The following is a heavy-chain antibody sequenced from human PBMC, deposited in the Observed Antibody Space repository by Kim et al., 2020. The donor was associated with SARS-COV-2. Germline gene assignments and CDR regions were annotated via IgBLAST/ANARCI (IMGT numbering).Heavy chain of an antibody. V-gene: IGHV3-23*01. CDR2: ISGGGSST. CDR1: GFTFSSYA. CDR3: AKAPRIAACNTD. D-gene: IGHD6-13*01. J-gene: IGHJ4*02. Sequence: GGSLRLSCAASGFTFSSYAMSWVRQAPGKGLEWVSAISGGGSSTYYADSVKGRFTISRDNSKNTLYLQMNSLRAEDTAVYYCAKAPRIAACNTDWGQGTLVTVSS.